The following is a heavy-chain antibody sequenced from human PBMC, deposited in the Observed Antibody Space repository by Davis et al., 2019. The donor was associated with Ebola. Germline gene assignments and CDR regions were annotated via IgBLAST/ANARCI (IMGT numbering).Heavy chain of an antibody. CDR2: IYYSGST. Sequence: MPSETLSLTCTVSGGSISSSYWSWIRQPPGKGLEWIGYIYYSGSTNYNPSLKSRVTISVDTSKNQFSLKLSSVTAADTAVYYCAREGGEAVAKGFDYWGQGTLVTVSS. CDR3: AREGGEAVAKGFDY. D-gene: IGHD6-19*01. J-gene: IGHJ4*02. V-gene: IGHV4-59*01. CDR1: GGSISSSY.